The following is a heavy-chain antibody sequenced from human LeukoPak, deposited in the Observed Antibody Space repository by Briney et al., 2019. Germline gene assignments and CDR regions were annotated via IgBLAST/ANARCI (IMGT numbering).Heavy chain of an antibody. J-gene: IGHJ4*02. CDR1: GITFSSYA. CDR3: ARDWFHAIDY. Sequence: TGGSLRLSCAASGITFSSYAMHWVRQAPGKGLEWVAVISYDGINKDYADSVKGRSTISRDNAKNTLYLQMNSLRAEDTAVYYCARDWFHAIDYWGQGALVTVSS. CDR2: ISYDGINK. D-gene: IGHD2/OR15-2a*01. V-gene: IGHV3-30*04.